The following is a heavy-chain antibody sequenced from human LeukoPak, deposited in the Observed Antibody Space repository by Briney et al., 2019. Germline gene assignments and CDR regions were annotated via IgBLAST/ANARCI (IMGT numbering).Heavy chain of an antibody. D-gene: IGHD3-10*01. CDR1: GFTFSNAW. CDR3: TTDNRTLLYYYGSGSSYYFDY. CDR2: IKGKTDGGTT. Sequence: PGGSLRLSCAASGFTFSNAWMSWVRQAPGKGLEWVGRIKGKTDGGTTDYAAPVKGRFTISRDDSKNTLYLQMNSLKTEDTAVYYCTTDNRTLLYYYGSGSSYYFDYWGQGTLVTVSS. J-gene: IGHJ4*02. V-gene: IGHV3-15*01.